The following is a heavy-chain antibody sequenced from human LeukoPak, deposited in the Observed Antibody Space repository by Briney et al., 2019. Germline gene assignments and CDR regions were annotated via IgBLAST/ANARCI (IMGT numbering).Heavy chain of an antibody. Sequence: ASVKVSCKASNYTFTSYGISWVRQAPGQGLEWMAWINAYNGDTNYAQKFQGRVTMTRNTSISTAYMELSSLRSEDTAAYYCARVGRTYYYDSGSSNNWFDPWGQGTLVTVSS. CDR3: ARVGRTYYYDSGSSNNWFDP. V-gene: IGHV1-18*01. D-gene: IGHD3-10*01. J-gene: IGHJ5*02. CDR2: INAYNGDT. CDR1: NYTFTSYG.